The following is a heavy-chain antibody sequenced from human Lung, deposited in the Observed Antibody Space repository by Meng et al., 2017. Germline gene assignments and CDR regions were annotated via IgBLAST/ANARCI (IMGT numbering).Heavy chain of an antibody. CDR1: GGSFSDYY. Sequence: VTPPEVGQGRWNPSGTPSLTCVVSGGSFSDYYWSWIRQPPGKGLEWIGEINHSGSTNYNPSLESRATISVDTSQNNLSLKLSSVTAADSAVYYCARGPTTMAHDFDYWGQGTLVTVSS. V-gene: IGHV4-34*01. CDR2: INHSGST. D-gene: IGHD4-11*01. CDR3: ARGPTTMAHDFDY. J-gene: IGHJ4*02.